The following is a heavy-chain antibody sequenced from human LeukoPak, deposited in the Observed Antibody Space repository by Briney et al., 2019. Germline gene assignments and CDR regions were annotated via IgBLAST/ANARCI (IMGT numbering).Heavy chain of an antibody. CDR3: AKDDNSGWAP. Sequence: GGSLRLSCAASGFTFSRYAMSWVRQAPGKGLEWVSGISGSGYSTYYADSVMGRFTISKDNSKNTLYLQMNSLRAEDTAVYYCAKDDNSGWAPWGQGTLVTVSS. J-gene: IGHJ4*02. V-gene: IGHV3-23*01. D-gene: IGHD6-19*01. CDR1: GFTFSRYA. CDR2: ISGSGYST.